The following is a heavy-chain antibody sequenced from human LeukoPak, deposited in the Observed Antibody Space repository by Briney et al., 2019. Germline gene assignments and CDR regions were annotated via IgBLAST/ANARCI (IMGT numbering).Heavy chain of an antibody. J-gene: IGHJ5*02. V-gene: IGHV3-21*01. CDR2: ISSSSSYI. D-gene: IGHD1-26*01. CDR1: GFTFSSYS. Sequence: GGSLRLSCAASGFTFSSYSMNWVRQAPGKGLEWVSSISSSSSYIYYADSVKGRFTISRDNAKNSLYLQMNRLRAEDTAVYYCAREVGRNWFDPWGQGTLVTVSS. CDR3: AREVGRNWFDP.